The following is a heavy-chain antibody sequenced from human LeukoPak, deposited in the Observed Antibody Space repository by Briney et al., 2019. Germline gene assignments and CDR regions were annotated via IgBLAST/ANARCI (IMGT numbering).Heavy chain of an antibody. CDR3: ATYGGHAFDI. J-gene: IGHJ3*02. CDR2: IYQSGST. Sequence: SETLSLTCAVSGGSISSSNWWNWVRQPPGEGLEWIGEIYQSGSTNYNPPLKSRVTISVDKSKNQFSLKLNSVTAADTAVYYCATYGGHAFDIWGQGTMVTVSS. V-gene: IGHV4-4*02. CDR1: GGSISSSNW. D-gene: IGHD4-23*01.